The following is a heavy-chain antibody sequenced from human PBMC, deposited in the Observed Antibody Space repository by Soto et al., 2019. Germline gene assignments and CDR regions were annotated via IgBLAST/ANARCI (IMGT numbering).Heavy chain of an antibody. J-gene: IGHJ6*02. V-gene: IGHV3-23*01. CDR2: ISSSGGST. D-gene: IGHD3-10*01. CDR3: MRPAPRGHHYFYFGMDV. CDR1: GFTFSSYA. Sequence: EVQLLESGGGLVQPGGSLRLSCAASGFTFSSYAMSWVRQAPGKGLEWVSGISSSGGSTYYADSVKGRFTISRDNSKNTLFLRMNRPRVEDTAVYYCMRPAPRGHHYFYFGMDVWGQGTTVTVS.